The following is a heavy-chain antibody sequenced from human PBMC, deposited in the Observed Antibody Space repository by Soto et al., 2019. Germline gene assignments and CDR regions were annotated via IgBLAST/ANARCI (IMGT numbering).Heavy chain of an antibody. CDR2: ISGSGGST. V-gene: IGHV3-23*01. D-gene: IGHD3-10*01. Sequence: GGSLRLSCTASGFTFSSNAINWVRQAPGKGLEWVSSISGSGGSTYYADSVKGRFTISRDNSKSTLSLKMNSLRAEDTALYYCARVIYGSFDYWGQGALVTVSS. CDR1: GFTFSSNA. CDR3: ARVIYGSFDY. J-gene: IGHJ4*02.